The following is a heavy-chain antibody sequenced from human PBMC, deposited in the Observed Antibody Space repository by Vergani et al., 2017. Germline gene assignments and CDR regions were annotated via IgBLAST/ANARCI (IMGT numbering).Heavy chain of an antibody. CDR2: IWYDGSNK. CDR1: GFTFSSYG. CDR3: TRDLAIVQRPTYKN. V-gene: IGHV3-33*01. J-gene: IGHJ4*02. D-gene: IGHD1-14*01. Sequence: QVQLVESGGGVVQPGRSLRLSCAASGFTFSSYGMHWVRQAPGKGLEWVAVIWYDGSNKYYADSVKGRFTISRDNSKNTLYLQMNSLRAEDTAVYYCTRDLAIVQRPTYKNWGQGTLVTVSS.